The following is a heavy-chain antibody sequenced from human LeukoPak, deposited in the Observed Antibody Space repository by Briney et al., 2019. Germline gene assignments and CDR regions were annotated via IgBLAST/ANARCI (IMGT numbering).Heavy chain of an antibody. D-gene: IGHD6-19*01. CDR3: ARSDGYSSGLTPFDY. Sequence: GASVKVSCKASGYTFTSYVISWVRQAPGQGLDWMGWISAYNGNTNYAQKLQGRVTMTTDTSTSTAYMELRSLGSDDTAVYYCARSDGYSSGLTPFDYWGQGTLVTVSS. J-gene: IGHJ4*02. CDR1: GYTFTSYV. CDR2: ISAYNGNT. V-gene: IGHV1-18*01.